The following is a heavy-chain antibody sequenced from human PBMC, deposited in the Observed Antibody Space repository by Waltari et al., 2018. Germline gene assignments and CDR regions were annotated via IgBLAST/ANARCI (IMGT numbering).Heavy chain of an antibody. CDR2: ISSSSSTI. D-gene: IGHD2-2*01. V-gene: IGHV3-48*04. CDR3: ASYRYCSSTSCYLSFDY. Sequence: EVQLVESGGGLVQPGGSLRLSCAASGFTFSSYSMNWVRQAPGKGLEWVSYISSSSSTIYYADSVKGRFTISRDNAKNSLYLQMNSLRAEDTAVYYCASYRYCSSTSCYLSFDYWGQGTLVTVSS. J-gene: IGHJ4*02. CDR1: GFTFSSYS.